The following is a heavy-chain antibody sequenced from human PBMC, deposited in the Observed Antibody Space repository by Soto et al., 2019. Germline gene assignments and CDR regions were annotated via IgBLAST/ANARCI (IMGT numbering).Heavy chain of an antibody. J-gene: IGHJ6*02. CDR2: IYYSGST. Sequence: SSETLSLTCTVSGGSISSGGYYWSWIRQHPGKGLEWIGYIYYSGSTYYNPSLKSRVTISVDTSKNQFSLKLSSVTAADTAVYYCARDYYGSGNLYYYYYGMEVWGQGTTVTVSS. CDR3: ARDYYGSGNLYYYYYGMEV. V-gene: IGHV4-31*03. CDR1: GGSISSGGYY. D-gene: IGHD3-10*01.